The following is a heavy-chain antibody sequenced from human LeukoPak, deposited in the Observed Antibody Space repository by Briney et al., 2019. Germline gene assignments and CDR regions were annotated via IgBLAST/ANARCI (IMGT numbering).Heavy chain of an antibody. V-gene: IGHV3-21*01. CDR2: ISSSSSYL. CDR3: ARRGY. Sequence: RGSLRLSCAASGFTFSSYSMNWVRQAPGKGLEWVSSISSSSSYLYYADSVKGRFTISRDNAKNSLYLQMNSLRAEDTAVYYCARRGYWGQGTLVTVSS. J-gene: IGHJ4*02. CDR1: GFTFSSYS.